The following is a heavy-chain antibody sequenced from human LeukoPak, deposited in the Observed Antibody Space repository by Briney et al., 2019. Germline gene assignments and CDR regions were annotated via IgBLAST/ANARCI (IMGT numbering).Heavy chain of an antibody. D-gene: IGHD4-23*01. CDR3: ARLRGNSDYYNYGMDV. V-gene: IGHV4-30-4*01. CDR2: IFYSGNT. J-gene: IGHJ6*02. Sequence: SETLSLTCTVSGGSISCGDYYWSWIRQPPGKGLKWIGYIFYSGNTYYNPSLKSRVPISVDTSKNQFSLKLSSETAADTAVYYCARLRGNSDYYNYGMDVWGQGTTVTVSS. CDR1: GGSISCGDYY.